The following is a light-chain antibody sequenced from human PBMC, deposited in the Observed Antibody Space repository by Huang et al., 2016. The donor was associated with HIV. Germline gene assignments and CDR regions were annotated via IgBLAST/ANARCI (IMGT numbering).Light chain of an antibody. CDR2: LGS. J-gene: IGKJ2*02. V-gene: IGKV2-28*01. CDR3: MQALQTPCT. CDR1: QSLLYSNGYNY. Sequence: DIVMTQSPLSLPVTPGEPASISCRSSQSLLYSNGYNYLDWYLQRSGQSPQLLIYLGSNRASGVPDRFIGSGSGTDFTLKISRVEAEDVGVYYCMQALQTPCTFGQGTKLEIK.